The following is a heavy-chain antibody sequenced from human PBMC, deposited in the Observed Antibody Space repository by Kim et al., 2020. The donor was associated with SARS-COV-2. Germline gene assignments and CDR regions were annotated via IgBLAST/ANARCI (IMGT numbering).Heavy chain of an antibody. Sequence: GGSLRLSCAASGFTFSSYAMSWVRQAPGKGLEWVSAISGSGGSTYYADSVKGRFTISRDNSKNTLYLQMNSLRAEDTAVYYCAKAYSSGYYMGGYAYWGQGTLVTVSS. CDR1: GFTFSSYA. V-gene: IGHV3-23*01. CDR2: ISGSGGST. J-gene: IGHJ4*02. D-gene: IGHD3-22*01. CDR3: AKAYSSGYYMGGYAY.